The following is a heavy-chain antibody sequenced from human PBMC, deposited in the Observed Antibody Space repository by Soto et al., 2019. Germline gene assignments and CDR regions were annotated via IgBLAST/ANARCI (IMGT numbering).Heavy chain of an antibody. CDR3: ARTLFYFDSGGHCPFDP. Sequence: HLVQSGPEVKKPGSSVKVSCKISTGTFTSYGINWVRQVPGQGLEWMGATIPIFATTNYAQKFQDRVTITADESTGTSYLELRSLTSDDSAMYYCARTLFYFDSGGHCPFDPWGQGTLVTVSS. D-gene: IGHD2-21*01. CDR1: TGTFTSYG. J-gene: IGHJ5*02. CDR2: TIPIFATT. V-gene: IGHV1-69*01.